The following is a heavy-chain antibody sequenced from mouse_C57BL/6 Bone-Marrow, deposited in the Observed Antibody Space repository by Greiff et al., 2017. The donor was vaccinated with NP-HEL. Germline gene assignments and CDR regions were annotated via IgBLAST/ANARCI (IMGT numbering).Heavy chain of an antibody. D-gene: IGHD2-2*01. CDR2: ISYDGSN. CDR1: GYSITSGYY. V-gene: IGHV3-6*01. Sequence: EVKLEESGPGLVKPSQSLSLTCSVTGYSITSGYYWNWIRQFPGNKLEWMGYISYDGSNNYNPSLKNRISITRDTSKNQFFLKLNSVTTEDTATYYCARGDGYEDFGYWGQGTTLTVSS. J-gene: IGHJ2*01. CDR3: ARGDGYEDFGY.